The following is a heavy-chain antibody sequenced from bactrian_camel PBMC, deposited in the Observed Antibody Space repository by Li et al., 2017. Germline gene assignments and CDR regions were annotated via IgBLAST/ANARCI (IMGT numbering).Heavy chain of an antibody. CDR3: AARAGTACTLAPATFEY. CDR2: IDFDGTSP. Sequence: VQLVESGGGFVRPGGSLRLSCAPSGYCYPKFCMGWFRQAPGKEREAVARIDFDGTSPTVAESVKGRFTISQDKAKRTVYLRVDSLKPEDTGMYYCAARAGTACTLAPATFEYWGRGTQVTVS. J-gene: IGHJ4*01. V-gene: IGHV3S53*01. CDR1: GYCYPKFC. D-gene: IGHD7*01.